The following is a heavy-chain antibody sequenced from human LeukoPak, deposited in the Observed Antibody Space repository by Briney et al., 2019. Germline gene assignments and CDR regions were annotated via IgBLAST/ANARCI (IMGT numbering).Heavy chain of an antibody. J-gene: IGHJ4*02. CDR3: ARQEVVVAYYFDY. CDR1: GDSFTSHY. Sequence: TSETLSLTCTVSGDSFTSHYWTWVRQSPGRGLEWIGYVSYIGSTNYNPSLKSRVTISVDTSKNQFSLKLSSVTAADTAVYYCARQEVVVAYYFDYWGQGTLVTVSS. CDR2: VSYIGST. V-gene: IGHV4-59*08. D-gene: IGHD2-15*01.